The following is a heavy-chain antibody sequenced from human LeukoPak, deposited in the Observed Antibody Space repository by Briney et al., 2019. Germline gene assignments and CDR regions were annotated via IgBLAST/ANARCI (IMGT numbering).Heavy chain of an antibody. D-gene: IGHD3-3*01. CDR3: AKGPLRFLEWLLYFDY. V-gene: IGHV3-9*03. CDR2: ISWNSGSI. Sequence: GRSLRLSCAASGFTFDDYAMHWVRQAPGKGLEWVSGISWNSGSIGYADSVKGRFTISRDNAKNSLYLQMNSLRAEDMALYYCAKGPLRFLEWLLYFDYWGQGTLVTVSS. CDR1: GFTFDDYA. J-gene: IGHJ4*02.